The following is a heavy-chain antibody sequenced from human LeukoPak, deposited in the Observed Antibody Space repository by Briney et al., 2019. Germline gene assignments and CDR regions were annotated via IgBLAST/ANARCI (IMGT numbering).Heavy chain of an antibody. CDR3: TSPDYYDSSGYYYGAFDI. CDR1: GFTFSGSA. V-gene: IGHV3-73*01. D-gene: IGHD3-22*01. J-gene: IGHJ3*02. Sequence: GGSLRLSCAASGFTFSGSAMHWVRQASGKGLEWVGRIRSKANSYATAYAASVKGRFTISRDDSKNTAYLQMNSLKTEDTAVYYCTSPDYYDSSGYYYGAFDIWGQGTMVTVSS. CDR2: IRSKANSYAT.